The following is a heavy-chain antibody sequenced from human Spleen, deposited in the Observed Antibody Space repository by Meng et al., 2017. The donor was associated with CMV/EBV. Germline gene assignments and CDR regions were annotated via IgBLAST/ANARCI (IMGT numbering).Heavy chain of an antibody. CDR3: AREDYYGIDV. Sequence: GGPLRLSCEASGFTFSNYNMNWVRQAPGKGLEWVSSISNKGDYIHYADSLKSRVSISRDNAKNSLYLQMSSLRVEDTAVYYCAREDYYGIDVWGQGTRVTVSS. V-gene: IGHV3-21*01. CDR2: ISNKGDYI. J-gene: IGHJ6*02. CDR1: GFTFSNYN.